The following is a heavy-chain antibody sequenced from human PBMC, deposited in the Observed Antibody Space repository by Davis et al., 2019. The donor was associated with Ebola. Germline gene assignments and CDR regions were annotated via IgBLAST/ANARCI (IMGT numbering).Heavy chain of an antibody. Sequence: AGSLSLSCAASGFTFTGSAMHCVRQVSGKGLEWVGRIRSKANSYATAYAASVKGRFTISRDDSKNTAYLQMNSLKTEDTAVYYCTATVGATDYWGQGTLVTVSS. D-gene: IGHD1-26*01. CDR2: IRSKANSYAT. CDR1: GFTFTGSA. V-gene: IGHV3-73*01. CDR3: TATVGATDY. J-gene: IGHJ4*02.